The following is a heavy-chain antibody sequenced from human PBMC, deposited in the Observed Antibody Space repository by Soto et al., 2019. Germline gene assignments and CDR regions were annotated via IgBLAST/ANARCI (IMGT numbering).Heavy chain of an antibody. D-gene: IGHD6-19*01. V-gene: IGHV3-13*05. J-gene: IGHJ6*02. Sequence: GGSLRLSCAASGFTFSSYDMHWVRQATGKGLEWVSAIGTAGDPYYPGSVKGRFTISRENAKNSLYLQMNSLRAGDTAVYYCARGGIIAVAGSDGMDVWGQGTTVTVSS. CDR1: GFTFSSYD. CDR3: ARGGIIAVAGSDGMDV. CDR2: IGTAGDP.